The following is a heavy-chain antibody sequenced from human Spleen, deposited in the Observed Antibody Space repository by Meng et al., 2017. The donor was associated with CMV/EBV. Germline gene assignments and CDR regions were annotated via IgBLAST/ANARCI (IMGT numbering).Heavy chain of an antibody. J-gene: IGHJ4*02. V-gene: IGHV1-69*05. CDR3: ASLYGGNSGVDY. Sequence: SVKVSCKASGYTLTGYYMHWVRQAPGQGLEWMGGIIPIFGTANYAQKFQGRVTITTDESTSTAYMELSSLRSEDTAVYYCASLYGGNSGVDYWGQGTLVTVSS. D-gene: IGHD4-23*01. CDR1: GYTLTGYY. CDR2: IIPIFGTA.